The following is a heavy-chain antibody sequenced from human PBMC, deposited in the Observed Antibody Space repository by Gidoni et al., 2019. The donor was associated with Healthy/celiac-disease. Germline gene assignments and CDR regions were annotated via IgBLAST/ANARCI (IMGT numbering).Heavy chain of an antibody. CDR1: GGSISSYY. D-gene: IGHD3-22*01. CDR2: IYYSGST. V-gene: IGHV4-59*01. J-gene: IGHJ3*02. Sequence: QVQLQESGPGLVKPSETLSLTCTVSGGSISSYYWSWIRQPPGKGLEWIGYIYYSGSTNYNPSLKSRVTISVDTSKNQFSLKLSSVTAADTAVYYCARDRYYDSSGYSAFDIWGQGTMVTVSS. CDR3: ARDRYYDSSGYSAFDI.